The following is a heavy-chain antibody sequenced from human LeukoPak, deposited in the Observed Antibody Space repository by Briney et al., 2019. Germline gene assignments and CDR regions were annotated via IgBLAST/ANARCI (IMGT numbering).Heavy chain of an antibody. D-gene: IGHD3-10*01. V-gene: IGHV4-34*01. Sequence: SETLSLTCAVYGGSFSGYYWSWFRQPPGKGLEWIGEINHSGSTNYNPSLKSRVTISVDTSKNQFSPKLSSVTAADTAVYYCARVSGNYGSGSYLDYWGQGTLVTVSS. CDR3: ARVSGNYGSGSYLDY. CDR2: INHSGST. CDR1: GGSFSGYY. J-gene: IGHJ4*02.